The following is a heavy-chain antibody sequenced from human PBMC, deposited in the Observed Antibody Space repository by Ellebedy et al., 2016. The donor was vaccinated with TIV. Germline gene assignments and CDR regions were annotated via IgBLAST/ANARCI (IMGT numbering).Heavy chain of an antibody. V-gene: IGHV3-7*01. Sequence: PGGSLRLSCVASGFSFRSYWMSWVRQAPGKGLEWVANIYQEGSHQYYVDSVKGRFTISRDNANKSLFLQMNSLRGEDTDVYYCARRGSYGDYAVQVNNWFDRWGRGTPVTVSS. D-gene: IGHD4-17*01. CDR1: GFSFRSYW. CDR2: IYQEGSHQ. CDR3: ARRGSYGDYAVQVNNWFDR. J-gene: IGHJ5*02.